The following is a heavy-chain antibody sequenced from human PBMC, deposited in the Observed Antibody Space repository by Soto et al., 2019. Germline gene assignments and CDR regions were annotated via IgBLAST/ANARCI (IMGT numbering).Heavy chain of an antibody. V-gene: IGHV1-69*12. D-gene: IGHD1-1*01. CDR3: AEDKTGTNYYNGFDV. CDR1: GGTFNTYA. J-gene: IGHJ6*02. CDR2: IIPIFNTP. Sequence: QVQLVQSGAEVKKPGSSVKVSCKASGGTFNTYAISWVRQAPGQGLEWMGGIIPIFNTPNYAQRFQGRVTITADESKSTAYTELSSRRSGDTALYYCAEDKTGTNYYNGFDVWGQGTTVTVSS.